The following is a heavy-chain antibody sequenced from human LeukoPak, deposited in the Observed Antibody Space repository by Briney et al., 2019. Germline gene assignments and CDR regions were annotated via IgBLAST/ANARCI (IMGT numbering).Heavy chain of an antibody. V-gene: IGHV3-49*04. CDR2: IRSKTYGGTT. CDR3: ARDEYNSAYRPFDS. D-gene: IGHD1-1*01. Sequence: HPGGSLRLSCAASGFTFSDYYMDWVRQAPGKGLEWVGFIRSKTYGGTTEYAASVKGRFTISRDDSKSIAYLQMNSLKTEDTAVYYCARDEYNSAYRPFDSWGQGTLVTVSS. J-gene: IGHJ4*02. CDR1: GFTFSDYY.